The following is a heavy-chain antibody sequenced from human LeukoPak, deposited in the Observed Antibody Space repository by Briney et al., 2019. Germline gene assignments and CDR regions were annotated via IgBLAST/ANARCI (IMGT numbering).Heavy chain of an antibody. J-gene: IGHJ6*03. CDR2: ISAYNGNT. Sequence: APVKVSCKASGYTFTSYGISWVRQAPGQGLEWMGWISAYNGNTNYAQKLQGRVTMTTDTSTSTAYMELRSLRSDDTAVYYCARLVLWFGELGYYYMDVWGKGTTVTISS. V-gene: IGHV1-18*01. D-gene: IGHD3-10*01. CDR1: GYTFTSYG. CDR3: ARLVLWFGELGYYYMDV.